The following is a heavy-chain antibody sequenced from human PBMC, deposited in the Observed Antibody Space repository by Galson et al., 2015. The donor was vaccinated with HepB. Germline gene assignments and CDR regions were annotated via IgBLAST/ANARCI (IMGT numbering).Heavy chain of an antibody. J-gene: IGHJ4*02. CDR2: TYYRSKWYN. CDR3: AREAAVAGTGGLYDY. CDR1: GDSVSSHSAA. Sequence: CAISGDSVSSHSAAWNWIRQSPSRGLEWLGRTYYRSKWYNDYAVTVKSRITINPDTYKNQFSLKLSSVTPEDTAVYYCAREAAVAGTGGLYDYRGQGTLVTVAS. D-gene: IGHD6-19*01. V-gene: IGHV6-1*01.